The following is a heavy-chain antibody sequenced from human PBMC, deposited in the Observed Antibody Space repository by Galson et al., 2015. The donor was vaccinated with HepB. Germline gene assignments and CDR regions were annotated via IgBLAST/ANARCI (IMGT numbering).Heavy chain of an antibody. CDR1: GFTFSSYA. V-gene: IGHV3-30*04. CDR3: ARDYNWVFDY. J-gene: IGHJ4*02. CDR2: ISYDGSNK. Sequence: SLRLSCAASGFTFSSYAMHWVRQAPGKGLEWVAVISYDGSNKYYADSVKGRFTISRDNSKNTLYLQMNSLRDEDTAVYYCARDYNWVFDYWGQGILVTVSS. D-gene: IGHD1-20*01.